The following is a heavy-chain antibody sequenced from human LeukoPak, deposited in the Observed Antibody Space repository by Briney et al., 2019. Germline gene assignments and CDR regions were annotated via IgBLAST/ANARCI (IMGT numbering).Heavy chain of an antibody. Sequence: SETLSLTCTVSGGSISSSSYYWGWIRQPPGKGLEWIGSIYYSGSTYYNPSLKSRVTISVDTSKNQFSLKLSSVTAADTAVYYCARVSDFYYDSSGYYYGAFDIWGQGTMVIVSS. CDR3: ARVSDFYYDSSGYYYGAFDI. V-gene: IGHV4-39*01. CDR1: GGSISSSSYY. CDR2: IYYSGST. J-gene: IGHJ3*02. D-gene: IGHD3-22*01.